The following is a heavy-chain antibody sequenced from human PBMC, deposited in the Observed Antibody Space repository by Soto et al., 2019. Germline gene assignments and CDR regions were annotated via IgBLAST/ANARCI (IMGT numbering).Heavy chain of an antibody. CDR2: INHSGRT. CDR3: AGGYSSSWYDNWFDP. V-gene: IGHV4-34*01. Sequence: SETLSLTCAVYGGSFSGYYWSWIRQPPGKGLEWIGEINHSGRTNYNPSLKSRVTISVDTSKYQFSLKLSSVTAADTAVYYCAGGYSSSWYDNWFDPWGQGTLVTVSS. J-gene: IGHJ5*02. D-gene: IGHD6-13*01. CDR1: GGSFSGYY.